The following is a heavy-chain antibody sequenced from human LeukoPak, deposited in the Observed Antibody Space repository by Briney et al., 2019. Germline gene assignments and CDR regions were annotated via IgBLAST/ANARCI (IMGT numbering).Heavy chain of an antibody. V-gene: IGHV4-30-2*01. CDR1: GGSISSGGYY. D-gene: IGHD6-13*01. CDR3: ARGRIAAAGNWFDP. Sequence: SETLSLTCTVSGGSISSGGYYWSWIRQPPGKGLEWIGYIYHSGSTYYNPSLKSRVTISVDTSKNQFSLKLSSVTAADTAVYYCARGRIAAAGNWFDPWGQGTLVTVSS. J-gene: IGHJ5*02. CDR2: IYHSGST.